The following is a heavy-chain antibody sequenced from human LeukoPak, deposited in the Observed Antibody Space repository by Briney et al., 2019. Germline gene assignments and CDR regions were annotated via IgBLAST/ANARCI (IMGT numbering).Heavy chain of an antibody. Sequence: ASVKVSCKASGYTFASYDFNWVRQATGQRPEWMGWMSPNSGDTGYAQKFQDRVTMTRNTSISTAYMELSSLRSDDTAVYYCARGPPNWGYDYWGPGTLVTVSS. CDR2: MSPNSGDT. J-gene: IGHJ4*02. D-gene: IGHD7-27*01. CDR1: GYTFASYD. CDR3: ARGPPNWGYDY. V-gene: IGHV1-8*01.